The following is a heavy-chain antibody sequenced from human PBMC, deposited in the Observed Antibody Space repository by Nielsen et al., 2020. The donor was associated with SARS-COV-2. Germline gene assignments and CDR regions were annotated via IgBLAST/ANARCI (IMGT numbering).Heavy chain of an antibody. CDR3: ARDRWSPGAFDI. V-gene: IGHV3-21*01. J-gene: IGHJ3*02. CDR1: GFTFSSYS. Sequence: GESLKISCAASGFTFSSYSMNWVRQAPGKGLEWVSSISSSSSYIYYADSVKGRFTISRDNAKNSLYLQMNSLRAEDTAVYYCARDRWSPGAFDIWGQGTMVTVSS. D-gene: IGHD2-15*01. CDR2: ISSSSSYI.